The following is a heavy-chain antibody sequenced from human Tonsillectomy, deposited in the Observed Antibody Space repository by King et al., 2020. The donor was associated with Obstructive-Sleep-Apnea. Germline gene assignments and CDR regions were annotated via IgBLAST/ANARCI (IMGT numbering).Heavy chain of an antibody. Sequence: VQLQESGPGLVKPSDTLSLTCAISGYSISSSNWGGWIRQPPGKGLGWIGYIHYSGTTYSNSSLKSQVTMSVDTSKNQFSLRLGSVTSVDTAVYYCARRGTPGAFDIWGQGAMVTVSS. CDR3: ARRGTPGAFDI. J-gene: IGHJ3*02. V-gene: IGHV4-28*01. CDR1: GYSISSSNW. CDR2: IHYSGTT. D-gene: IGHD3-16*01.